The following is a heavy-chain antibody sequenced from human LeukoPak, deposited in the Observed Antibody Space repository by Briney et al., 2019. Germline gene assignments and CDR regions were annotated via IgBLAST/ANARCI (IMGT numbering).Heavy chain of an antibody. Sequence: ASVKVSCKASGYSFTSYYMHWVRQAPGQGLEWMGIINPSGGSTSYAQKFQGRVTMTRDTSTSTVYMELSSLRSEDTAVYYCARGPGIRYLDWLLDYWGQGTLVTVSS. J-gene: IGHJ4*02. CDR2: INPSGGST. CDR1: GYSFTSYY. D-gene: IGHD3-9*01. V-gene: IGHV1-46*01. CDR3: ARGPGIRYLDWLLDY.